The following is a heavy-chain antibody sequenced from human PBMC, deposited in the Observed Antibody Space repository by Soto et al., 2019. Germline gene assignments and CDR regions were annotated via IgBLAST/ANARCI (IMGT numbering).Heavy chain of an antibody. D-gene: IGHD3-10*01. CDR1: GFTFNSDA. CDR3: AKCLGEILSPFDS. J-gene: IGHJ4*02. CDR2: ISGSGGST. V-gene: IGHV3-23*01. Sequence: PGGSLRLSCAASGFTFNSDAMSWVRQAPGKGLEWVSAISGSGGSTYYADSVKGRFTISRDNSKNTLYLQMNSLRGEDTAVYYCAKCLGEILSPFDSWGQGTLVTVSS.